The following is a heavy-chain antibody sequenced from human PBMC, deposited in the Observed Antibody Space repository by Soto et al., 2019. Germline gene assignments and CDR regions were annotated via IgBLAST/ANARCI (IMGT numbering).Heavy chain of an antibody. CDR2: ISGSGGST. J-gene: IGHJ3*02. CDR1: GFTFSRYP. D-gene: IGHD2-21*02. CDR3: AKSAPYCYDAFYI. Sequence: QPGGSLRLSCAASGFTFSRYPMRWVRQAPGKGLEWVSAISGSGGSTYYAESVKGWFTISRDNYKNTLYLQRNSLRSEVTVVYCCAKSAPYCYDAFYIWGQGTMVTVAS. V-gene: IGHV3-23*01.